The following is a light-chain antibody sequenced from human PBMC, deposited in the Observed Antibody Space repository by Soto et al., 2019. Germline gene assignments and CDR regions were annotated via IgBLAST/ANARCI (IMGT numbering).Light chain of an antibody. CDR3: QSYDSSLSGLYV. Sequence: QSVLTQPPSVSGAPGQRVTISCTGSSSNIGAGYDVHWYQQLPETAPKLLIYDNSNRPSGVPDRFSGSKSGTSASLAITGLQAEDEADYYCQSYDSSLSGLYVFGPGTKLTVL. J-gene: IGLJ1*01. CDR2: DNS. V-gene: IGLV1-40*01. CDR1: SSNIGAGYD.